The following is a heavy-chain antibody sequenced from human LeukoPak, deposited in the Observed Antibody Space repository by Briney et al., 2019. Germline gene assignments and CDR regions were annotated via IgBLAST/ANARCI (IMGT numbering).Heavy chain of an antibody. CDR1: GYTFTSYA. V-gene: IGHV1-3*01. CDR2: INAGNGNT. Sequence: ASVKVSCKASGYTFTSYAMHWVRQAPGQRLEWMGWINAGNGNTKYSQKFQGRVTITRDTSASTAYMELSSLRSEDTAVYYCARERITMVRGGSIWFDPWGQGTLVTVSS. CDR3: ARERITMVRGGSIWFDP. J-gene: IGHJ5*02. D-gene: IGHD3-10*01.